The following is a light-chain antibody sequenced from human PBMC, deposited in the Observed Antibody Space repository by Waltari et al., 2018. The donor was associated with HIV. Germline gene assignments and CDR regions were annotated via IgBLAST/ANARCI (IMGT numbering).Light chain of an antibody. Sequence: EIVMTQSPVTLSASLGERVTLSGRASQRVWNNLAWYQQRPGQAPGVLIYSVSTRAAGVPARFSGSGSGTDFTLTISSLQSEDYAVYFCQQYEKWPPLTFGGGTKV. CDR2: SVS. CDR1: QRVWNN. J-gene: IGKJ4*01. V-gene: IGKV3-15*01. CDR3: QQYEKWPPLT.